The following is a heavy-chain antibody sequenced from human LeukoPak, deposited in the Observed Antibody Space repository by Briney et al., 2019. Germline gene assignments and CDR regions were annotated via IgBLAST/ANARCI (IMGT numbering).Heavy chain of an antibody. J-gene: IGHJ4*01. Sequence: TETLSLTCTVSGGSINSHYWSWIRQPPGKGLEWLGYIDHSGSANYNPSLTSRLTISIATSKHQLSLKVSSVTAADTAVYYCARADGPYFDFWGQGTLVTVSS. CDR2: IDHSGSA. CDR1: GGSINSHY. D-gene: IGHD4-17*01. CDR3: ARADGPYFDF. V-gene: IGHV4-59*11.